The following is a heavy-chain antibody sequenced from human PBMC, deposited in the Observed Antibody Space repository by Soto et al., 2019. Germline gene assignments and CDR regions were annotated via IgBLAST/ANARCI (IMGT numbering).Heavy chain of an antibody. CDR1: GGTFSSYT. J-gene: IGHJ6*02. V-gene: IGHV1-69*08. D-gene: IGHD2-2*01. CDR2: IIPILGIA. CDR3: ARDIADVGVVPAAVHYGMDV. Sequence: QVQLVQSGAEVKKPGSSVKVSCKASGGTFSSYTISWVRQAPGQGLEWMGRIIPILGIADYAQKFQGRVTITSYKSKITAPMGLSMLRSAATAVDYSARDIADVGVVPAAVHYGMDVCGQGTTVTVSS.